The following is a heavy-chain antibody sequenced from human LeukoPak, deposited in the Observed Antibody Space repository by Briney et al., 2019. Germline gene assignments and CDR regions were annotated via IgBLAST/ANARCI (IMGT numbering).Heavy chain of an antibody. CDR3: ARHDPGPKYYFDY. J-gene: IGHJ4*02. CDR2: IYYSGST. V-gene: IGHV4-39*01. Sequence: SETLSLTCTVSGGSISSSSYYWGWIRQPPGKGLECIGSIYYSGSTYYNPSLKSRVTISVDTSKNQFSLKLSSVTAADTAVYYCARHDPGPKYYFDYWGQGTLVTVSS. CDR1: GGSISSSSYY.